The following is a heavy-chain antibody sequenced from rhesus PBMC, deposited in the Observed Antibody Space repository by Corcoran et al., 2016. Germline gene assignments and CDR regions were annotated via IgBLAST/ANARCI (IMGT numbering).Heavy chain of an antibody. CDR1: GGSISGSYS. Sequence: QVKLQQWGEGLVKPSETLSLTCAVYGGSISGSYSWSWIRQPPGKGLEWIVYNYGNSASTNYNPSLKNRVTISKDTSKNQFSLKLSSVTAADTAVYYCARVGNHWYFDIWGPGTPITISS. D-gene: IGHD4-35*01. V-gene: IGHV4-73*01. CDR3: ARVGNHWYFDI. J-gene: IGHJ2*01. CDR2: NYGNSAST.